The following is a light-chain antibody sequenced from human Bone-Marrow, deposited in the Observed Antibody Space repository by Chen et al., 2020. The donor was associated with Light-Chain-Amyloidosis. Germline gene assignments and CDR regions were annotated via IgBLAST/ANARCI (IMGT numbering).Light chain of an antibody. CDR1: DLPTKY. CDR3: SAWDDSLSAVV. Sequence: SYELTQPPSVSVSPGQTARITCSGDDLPTKYAYWYQQKPGQAPVLVIHRDTERPSGISERFSGSKSGTSASLAISGLRPEDEADYYCSAWDDSLSAVVFGGGTKLTVL. V-gene: IGLV3-25*02. J-gene: IGLJ2*01. CDR2: RDT.